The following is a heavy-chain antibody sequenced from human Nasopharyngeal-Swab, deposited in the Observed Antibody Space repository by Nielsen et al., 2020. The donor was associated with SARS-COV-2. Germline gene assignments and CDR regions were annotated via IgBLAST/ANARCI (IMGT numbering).Heavy chain of an antibody. J-gene: IGHJ6*02. Sequence: SVKVSCKASGGSCISYAISWVRQAPGQGREWMGGIIPIFGTANYAQKFQGRVTITADGSTSTAYMELSSLRSEDTAVYYCARSRTYYDILTGSPVYYYYYGMDVWGQGTTVTVSS. D-gene: IGHD3-9*01. CDR2: IIPIFGTA. CDR3: ARSRTYYDILTGSPVYYYYYGMDV. CDR1: GGSCISYA. V-gene: IGHV1-69*13.